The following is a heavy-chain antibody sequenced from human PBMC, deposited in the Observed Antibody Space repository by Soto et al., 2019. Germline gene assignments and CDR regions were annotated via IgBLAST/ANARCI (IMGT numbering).Heavy chain of an antibody. V-gene: IGHV3-23*01. Sequence: GGSLRLSCAASGFTFSIYAMSWVRQAPGKGLEWVSAIGGGPDDTNYADSVKGRFIISRDNPKDTLTLQRNCLTAEDTAIYYCAKDRMNHNSGWDPFDIWGHGTMVTVSS. D-gene: IGHD1-1*01. J-gene: IGHJ3*02. CDR3: AKDRMNHNSGWDPFDI. CDR2: IGGGPDDT. CDR1: GFTFSIYA.